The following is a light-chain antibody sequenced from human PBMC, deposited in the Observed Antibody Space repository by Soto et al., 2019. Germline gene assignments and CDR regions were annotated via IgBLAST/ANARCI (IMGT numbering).Light chain of an antibody. V-gene: IGLV2-14*01. Sequence: QLVLTQPASVSGSPGQSITISCTGTSSDIGAYDYVSWYQQHPGRAPQLMIYEVTYRSSGVSKRFSGSKSGNTASLTISGLQADDDADYYCSSYTSSNFWVFGGGTQLTVL. J-gene: IGLJ3*02. CDR2: EVT. CDR3: SSYTSSNFWV. CDR1: SSDIGAYDY.